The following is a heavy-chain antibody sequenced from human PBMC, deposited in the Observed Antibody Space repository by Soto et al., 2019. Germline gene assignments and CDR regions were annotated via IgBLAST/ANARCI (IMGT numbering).Heavy chain of an antibody. V-gene: IGHV4-59*11. CDR1: GGSISGHY. Sequence: QVQLQESGPGLVKPSETLSLTCSVSGGSISGHYWTWIRQSPGKGLEWIGYIFYSGSTNYNPSLKSRVTISVDTSKNQFALKMSSVTAADKAVYYCARVGSSGWSPDYWGRGTLVTVSS. CDR2: IFYSGST. CDR3: ARVGSSGWSPDY. J-gene: IGHJ4*02. D-gene: IGHD6-19*01.